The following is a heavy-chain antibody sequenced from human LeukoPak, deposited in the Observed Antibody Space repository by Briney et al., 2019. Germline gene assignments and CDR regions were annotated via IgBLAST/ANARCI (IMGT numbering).Heavy chain of an antibody. CDR1: GYTFTSYG. D-gene: IGHD2-2*01. J-gene: IGHJ4*02. CDR3: ARDELVRDCSSTSCAVDY. CDR2: ISAYNGNT. Sequence: ASVKVSCKASGYTFTSYGISWVRQAPGQGLEWMGWISAYNGNTNYAQKLQGRVTMTTDTSTSTAYMELRSLRSDDTAVYYCARDELVRDCSSTSCAVDYWGQGTLVTVSS. V-gene: IGHV1-18*01.